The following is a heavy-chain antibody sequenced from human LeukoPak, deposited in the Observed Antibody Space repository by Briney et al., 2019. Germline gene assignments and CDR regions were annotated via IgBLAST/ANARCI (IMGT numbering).Heavy chain of an antibody. J-gene: IGHJ4*02. V-gene: IGHV3-74*01. Sequence: PGGSLRLSCAASGFTFSSYWMYWVRQAPGKGLVWVSRINSDGTTTSYADSVKGRFTISRDNAKNTLYLQMNSLRAEDTAVYYCATGYCSSTSCSRPFDYWGQGTLVTVSS. CDR1: GFTFSSYW. CDR2: INSDGTTT. CDR3: ATGYCSSTSCSRPFDY. D-gene: IGHD2-2*01.